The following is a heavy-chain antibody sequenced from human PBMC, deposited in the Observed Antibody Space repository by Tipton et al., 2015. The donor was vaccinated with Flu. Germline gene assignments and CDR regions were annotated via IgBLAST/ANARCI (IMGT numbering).Heavy chain of an antibody. CDR1: GGSISGYY. Sequence: GLVKPSETLSLTCTVSGGSISGYYWSWIRQPPGKGLEWIGFIYYSGSTNYNPSLKSRVTISVDTSKNQFSLKLSSVTAADTAVYYCARDRRTNLDYWGQGTLVTVSS. J-gene: IGHJ4*02. V-gene: IGHV4-59*01. CDR3: ARDRRTNLDY. CDR2: IYYSGST.